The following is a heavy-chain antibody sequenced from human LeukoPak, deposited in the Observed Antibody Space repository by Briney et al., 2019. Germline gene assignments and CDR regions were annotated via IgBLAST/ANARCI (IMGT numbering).Heavy chain of an antibody. CDR2: ISSSSSYI. CDR3: ARDQGSTSRGIDY. V-gene: IGHV3-21*01. CDR1: GFTFSSYS. D-gene: IGHD2-2*01. J-gene: IGHJ4*02. Sequence: GGSLRLSCAASGFTFSSYSMNWVRQAPGKGLEWVSSISSSSSYIYYADSVKGRFTTSRDNAKNSLYLQMNSLRAEDTAVYYCARDQGSTSRGIDYWGQGTLVTVSS.